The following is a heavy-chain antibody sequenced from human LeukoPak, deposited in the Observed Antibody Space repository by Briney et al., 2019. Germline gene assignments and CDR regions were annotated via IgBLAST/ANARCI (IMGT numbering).Heavy chain of an antibody. CDR3: ARLGNDFWSGYPDY. J-gene: IGHJ4*02. Sequence: SETLSPTCTVSGCSISSSSYYWGWIRQPPGKGLEWIGSIYFSGSTYYNPSLKSRVTISVDTSKNQFSLKLSSVTAADTAVYYCARLGNDFWSGYPDYWGQGTLVTVSS. D-gene: IGHD3-3*01. CDR1: GCSISSSSYY. CDR2: IYFSGST. V-gene: IGHV4-39*01.